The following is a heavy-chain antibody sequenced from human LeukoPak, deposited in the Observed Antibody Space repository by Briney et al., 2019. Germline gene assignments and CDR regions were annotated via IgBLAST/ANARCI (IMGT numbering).Heavy chain of an antibody. V-gene: IGHV3-23*01. J-gene: IGHJ4*02. CDR1: GFTFSNYA. CDR2: ISGSGGIT. D-gene: IGHD6-19*01. Sequence: GGSLRLSCAVSGFTFSNYAMSWVRQAPGQGLDWVSSISGSGGITYYADSVRGRFTISRDNSNNTLSLQMNSLTAEDTAVYYCAKLPAVTGNLLDYWGQGTLVTVSS. CDR3: AKLPAVTGNLLDY.